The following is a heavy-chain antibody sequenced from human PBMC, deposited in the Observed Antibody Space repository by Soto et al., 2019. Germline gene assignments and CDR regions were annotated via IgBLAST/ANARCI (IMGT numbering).Heavy chain of an antibody. CDR2: IYYSGST. Sequence: SQILSLTCTVSGGSVRSRSYYWSWIRQPPGKGLEWIGYIYYSGSTNYNPSLKSRVTISVDTSKNQFSLKLSSVTAADTAVYYCARQHYYDSSGYYSFDYWGQGTLVTVSS. V-gene: IGHV4-61*01. J-gene: IGHJ4*02. CDR3: ARQHYYDSSGYYSFDY. D-gene: IGHD3-22*01. CDR1: GGSVRSRSYY.